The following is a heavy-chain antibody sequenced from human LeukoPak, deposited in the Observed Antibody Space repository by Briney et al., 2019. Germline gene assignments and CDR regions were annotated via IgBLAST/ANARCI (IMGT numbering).Heavy chain of an antibody. Sequence: GGSLRLSCAASGFTFSRYWLHWVRQPPGKGLVWLSRLNADDKTTSYADSVKGRFTTSGDDARKTLYLQMNSLSAEDTAVYYCAKSKGGWYEFDSWGQGTLVTVSS. CDR2: LNADDKTT. V-gene: IGHV3-74*01. D-gene: IGHD6-19*01. J-gene: IGHJ4*02. CDR1: GFTFSRYW. CDR3: AKSKGGWYEFDS.